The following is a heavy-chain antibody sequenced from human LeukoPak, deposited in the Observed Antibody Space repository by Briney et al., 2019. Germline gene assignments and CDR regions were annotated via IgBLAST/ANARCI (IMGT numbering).Heavy chain of an antibody. D-gene: IGHD4-17*01. Sequence: ASVKVSCKASGYTFTSYYMHWVRQAPGQGLEWMGIISPSGGSTSYAQKFQGRVTMTRDTSTSTVYMELSSLRSEDTAVYYCARAVTTYDFDYWGQGTLVTVSS. CDR3: ARAVTTYDFDY. J-gene: IGHJ4*02. CDR2: ISPSGGST. CDR1: GYTFTSYY. V-gene: IGHV1-46*01.